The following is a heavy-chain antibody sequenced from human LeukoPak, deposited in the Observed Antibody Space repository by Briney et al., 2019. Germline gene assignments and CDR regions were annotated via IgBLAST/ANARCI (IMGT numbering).Heavy chain of an antibody. CDR3: AKDRMTVFES. J-gene: IGHJ4*02. CDR2: IRYDGNYN. CDR1: GFTFTTYG. V-gene: IGHV3-30*02. Sequence: GGSLRLSCSASGFTFTTYGMNWVRQAPGKGLEWVAFIRYDGNYNYYADIVKGRFTISRDDSKNTMFLQMTNLRPDDTAVYFCAKDRMTVFESWGQGTLVTVSS. D-gene: IGHD2-21*02.